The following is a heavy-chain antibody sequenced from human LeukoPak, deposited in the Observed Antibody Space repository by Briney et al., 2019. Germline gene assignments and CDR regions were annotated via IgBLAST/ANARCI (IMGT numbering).Heavy chain of an antibody. V-gene: IGHV1-18*01. J-gene: IGHJ4*02. D-gene: IGHD1-26*01. CDR1: GYTFTSYG. CDR3: ARDYRALVGRHSDLGGECDY. CDR2: ISAYNGDT. Sequence: GASVKVSCKASGYTFTSYGFSWVRQAPGQGLEWMGWISAYNGDTKYALRYQGRVTLTTDTSTGTAYMELRSLRYDDTAVYYCARDYRALVGRHSDLGGECDYWGQGTLVTVSS.